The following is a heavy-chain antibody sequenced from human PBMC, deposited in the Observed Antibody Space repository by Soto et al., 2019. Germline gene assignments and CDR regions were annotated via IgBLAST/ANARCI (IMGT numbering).Heavy chain of an antibody. CDR1: GYTFTSYD. V-gene: IGHV1-24*01. CDR2: FDPEDGET. CDR3: ATKGRWYVGYYYYGMDV. D-gene: IGHD6-13*01. J-gene: IGHJ6*02. Sequence: ASVKVSCKASGYTFTSYDINWVRQAPGKGLEWMGGFDPEDGETIYAQKFQGRVTMTEDTSTDTAYMELSSLRSEDTAVYHCATKGRWYVGYYYYGMDVWGQGTSVTVSS.